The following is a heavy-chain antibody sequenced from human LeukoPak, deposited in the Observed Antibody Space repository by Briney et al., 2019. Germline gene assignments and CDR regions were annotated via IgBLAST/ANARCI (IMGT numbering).Heavy chain of an antibody. J-gene: IGHJ6*03. CDR1: GYSFTSYW. CDR2: IYPGDYDT. Sequence: GESLQISCKGSGYSFTSYWIGGVRQVPGKGLEWMGIIYPGDYDTRYSPSFQGQVTISADKSISTAYLQWSSLKASDTAMYYCARYAVTTRYYYMDVWGKGTTVTVSS. V-gene: IGHV5-51*01. CDR3: ARYAVTTRYYYMDV. D-gene: IGHD4-11*01.